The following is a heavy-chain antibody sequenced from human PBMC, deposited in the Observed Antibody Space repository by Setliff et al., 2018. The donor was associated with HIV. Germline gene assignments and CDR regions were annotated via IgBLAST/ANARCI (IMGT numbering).Heavy chain of an antibody. Sequence: TCSVSGDSISNSAYFWGWIRQPSGKGLEYIGSIYYNGDTYYNPSLKSRVTISVDTSNNQFSLKLRSVTAADTAVYYCARRLVVVAAEDYFDSWGQGALVTVSS. CDR1: GDSISNSAYF. D-gene: IGHD2-15*01. CDR3: ARRLVVVAAEDYFDS. J-gene: IGHJ4*02. CDR2: IYYNGDT. V-gene: IGHV4-39*01.